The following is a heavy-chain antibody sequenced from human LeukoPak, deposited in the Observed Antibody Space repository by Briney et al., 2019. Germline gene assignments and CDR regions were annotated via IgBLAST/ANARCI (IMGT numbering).Heavy chain of an antibody. J-gene: IGHJ4*02. D-gene: IGHD6-19*01. Sequence: SETLSLTCTVSGGSINSYYWSWIRQPLGKGLEWIGYIYYSGSTNYNPSLKSRVTISVDTSKNQFSLKLSSVTAADTAVYYCARVQSSSGWYYFDYWGQGTLVTVSS. V-gene: IGHV4-59*01. CDR1: GGSINSYY. CDR2: IYYSGST. CDR3: ARVQSSSGWYYFDY.